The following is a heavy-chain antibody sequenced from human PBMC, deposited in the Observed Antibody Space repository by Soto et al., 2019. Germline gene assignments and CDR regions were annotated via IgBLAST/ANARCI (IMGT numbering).Heavy chain of an antibody. CDR2: FDPEDGET. Sequence: GASVKVSCKVSGYTLTELSMHWVRQAPGKGLEWMGGFDPEDGETIYAQKFQGRVTMTEDTSTDTAYMELRSLRSDDSAVYYCAKMGSSGYYSADYWGQGTLVTVSS. D-gene: IGHD3-22*01. V-gene: IGHV1-24*01. J-gene: IGHJ4*02. CDR1: GYTLTELS. CDR3: AKMGSSGYYSADY.